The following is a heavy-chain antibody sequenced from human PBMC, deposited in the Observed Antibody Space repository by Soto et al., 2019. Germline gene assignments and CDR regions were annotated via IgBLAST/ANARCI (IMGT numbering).Heavy chain of an antibody. J-gene: IGHJ4*02. CDR1: DTSFSGYY. V-gene: IGHV4-34*12. Sequence: QVQLQQWGAGLLKPSETLSLTCAVYDTSFSGYYWSWIHQPPGKGLEWIGEIFHGGSTDYSPSLKSRVTISVDTSKNQFSLELSSVTAADTAVYYCARPHYDSNTFYSFFDYWGQGTLVTVSS. CDR2: IFHGGST. CDR3: ARPHYDSNTFYSFFDY. D-gene: IGHD3-22*01.